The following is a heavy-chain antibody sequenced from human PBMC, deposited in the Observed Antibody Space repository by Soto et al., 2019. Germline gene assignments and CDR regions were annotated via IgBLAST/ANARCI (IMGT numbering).Heavy chain of an antibody. CDR2: ILVDSHNT. J-gene: IGHJ4*01. CDR1: GLTFAASA. Sequence: SVKVSCTPSGLTFAASAVQWVRQARGQSLEWMGRILVDSHNTTSAQKFTERFTFSWDVSTSTAFMELRSLRSEDTAVYYCATANNTSPFDYWG. V-gene: IGHV1-58*01. CDR3: ATANNTSPFDY. D-gene: IGHD1-26*01.